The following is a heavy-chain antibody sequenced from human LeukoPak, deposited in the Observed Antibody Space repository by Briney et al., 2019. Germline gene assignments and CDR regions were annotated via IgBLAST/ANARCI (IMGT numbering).Heavy chain of an antibody. Sequence: PSETLSLTCTVSGCSISSSSYYWGWIRQPPGKGLEWIGSIYYSGSTYYNPSLKSRVTISVDTSKNQFSLKLSSVTAADTAVYYCARDHDFWSGYSQTDFDYWGQGTLVTVSS. CDR2: IYYSGST. J-gene: IGHJ4*02. CDR1: GCSISSSSYY. D-gene: IGHD3-3*01. V-gene: IGHV4-39*07. CDR3: ARDHDFWSGYSQTDFDY.